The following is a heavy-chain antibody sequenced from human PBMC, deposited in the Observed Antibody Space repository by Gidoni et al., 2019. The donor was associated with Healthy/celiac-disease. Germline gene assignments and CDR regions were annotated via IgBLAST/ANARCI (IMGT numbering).Heavy chain of an antibody. CDR2: ISSSSSYI. CDR1: GSTFSSYS. Sequence: EVQLVASGGGMVKPGGSLRLSCAASGSTFSSYSMNWARQAPGKGLEWVSSISSSSSYIYYADSVKGRFTISRDNAKNSLYRQMNSLRAEDTAVYYCARAYGDPNYVLFRYYYYYGMDVWGQGTTVTVSS. D-gene: IGHD4-17*01. V-gene: IGHV3-21*01. CDR3: ARAYGDPNYVLFRYYYYYGMDV. J-gene: IGHJ6*02.